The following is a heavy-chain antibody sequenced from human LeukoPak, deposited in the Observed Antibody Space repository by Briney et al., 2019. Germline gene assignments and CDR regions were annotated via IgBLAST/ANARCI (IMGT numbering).Heavy chain of an antibody. J-gene: IGHJ4*02. V-gene: IGHV4-39*07. Sequence: SETLSLTCTVSGGSISSSSYYWSWIRQPPGKGLEWIGEINYSGSTNYNPSLKSRVTISVDTSKNQFSLKLSSVTAADTAVYYCARGGGGSYPDYWGQGTLVTVSS. CDR3: ARGGGGSYPDY. CDR2: INYSGST. CDR1: GGSISSSSYY. D-gene: IGHD3-16*02.